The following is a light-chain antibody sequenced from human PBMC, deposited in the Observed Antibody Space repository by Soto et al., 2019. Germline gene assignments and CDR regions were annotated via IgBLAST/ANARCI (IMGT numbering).Light chain of an antibody. J-gene: IGLJ2*01. V-gene: IGLV4-69*01. CDR1: SGHSDYG. CDR3: QTWDTVVV. CDR2: LNRDGSH. Sequence: QSVLTQSPSASASLGASVKLTCTLSSGHSDYGIAWHQQQPDKGPRYLMKLNRDGSHNKGDGIPDRFSGSSSGAERYLTIXXXXXDXXAXYXXQTWDTVVVFGGGTKLTVL.